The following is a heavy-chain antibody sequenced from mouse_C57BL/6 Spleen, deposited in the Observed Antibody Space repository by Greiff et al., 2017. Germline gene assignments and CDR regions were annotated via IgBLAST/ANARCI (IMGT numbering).Heavy chain of an antibody. Sequence: VRGVESGPELVKPGASVKISCKASGYAFSSSWMNWVKQRPGKGLEWIGRIYPGEGDTKYNGKFNGKATLPADKSSVTAYMQLSSLTSEDSAVYFCARGGDYDRDWFAYWGQGTLVTVSA. CDR3: ARGGDYDRDWFAY. CDR2: IYPGEGDT. CDR1: GYAFSSSW. J-gene: IGHJ3*01. D-gene: IGHD2-4*01. V-gene: IGHV1-82*01.